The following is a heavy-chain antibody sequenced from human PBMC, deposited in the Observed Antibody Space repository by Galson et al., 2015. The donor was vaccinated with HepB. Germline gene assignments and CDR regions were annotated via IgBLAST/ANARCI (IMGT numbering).Heavy chain of an antibody. D-gene: IGHD3-3*02. V-gene: IGHV3-48*02. Sequence: SLRLSCAASGFTFSSYSMNWVRQAPGKGLEWVSYISSSSFTISYADSVKGRVTISRDNAKNSLYLQMNSLRDEDTAVYYCATLAPDDYWGRGTLVTVSS. CDR1: GFTFSSYS. J-gene: IGHJ4*02. CDR2: ISSSSFTI. CDR3: ATLAPDDY.